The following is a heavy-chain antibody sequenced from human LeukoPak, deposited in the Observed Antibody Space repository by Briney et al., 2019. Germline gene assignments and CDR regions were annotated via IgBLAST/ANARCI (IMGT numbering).Heavy chain of an antibody. CDR3: AKNPRWGWLQSD. D-gene: IGHD5-24*01. V-gene: IGHV3-23*01. CDR2: ITVGGATT. CDR1: GFTFDSNA. J-gene: IGHJ1*01. Sequence: PGGSLRLSCAASGFTFDSNAMTWVRQAPGKGLEWVSSITVGGATTFYADSVKGRFTVSRDNSNNRLYLQMNSLRAEDTAVYYFAKNPRWGWLQSDWGQGTLVTVSS.